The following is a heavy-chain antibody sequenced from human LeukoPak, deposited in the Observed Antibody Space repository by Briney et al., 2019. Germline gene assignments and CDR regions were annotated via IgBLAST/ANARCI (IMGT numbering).Heavy chain of an antibody. J-gene: IGHJ4*02. CDR1: GYSFTSYW. D-gene: IGHD6-13*01. V-gene: IGHV5-51*01. Sequence: GESLKISCKGSGYSFTSYWIGWVRQMPGKGLEWMGIIYPGDSDTRYSPSFQGQVTISADKSISTAYLQWSSLKASDTAMYYCARPIPVASGIAAAGFDYWGQGTLVTVSS. CDR3: ARPIPVASGIAAAGFDY. CDR2: IYPGDSDT.